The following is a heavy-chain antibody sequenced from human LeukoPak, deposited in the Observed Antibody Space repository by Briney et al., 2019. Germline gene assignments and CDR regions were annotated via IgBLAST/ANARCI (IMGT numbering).Heavy chain of an antibody. CDR3: ARSADRVVRGAPPYYYYYVDV. V-gene: IGHV4-59*01. Sequence: SETLSLTCTVSGGSISTYYWSWIRQPPGKGLEWIGYGYYSGSTNYDPSLKSRVTISVDTSKNQFSLKLSSVTAADTAVYYCARSADRVVRGAPPYYYYYVDVWGKGTTVTVSS. J-gene: IGHJ6*03. CDR1: GGSISTYY. CDR2: GYYSGST. D-gene: IGHD3-10*01.